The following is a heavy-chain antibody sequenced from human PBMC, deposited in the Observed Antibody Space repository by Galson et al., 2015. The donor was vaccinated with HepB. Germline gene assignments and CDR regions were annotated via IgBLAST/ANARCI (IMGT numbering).Heavy chain of an antibody. CDR3: ACTYSSSWYFY. CDR2: IWYDGSNK. V-gene: IGHV3-33*01. CDR1: GFTFSSYG. J-gene: IGHJ4*02. Sequence: SLRLSCAASGFTFSSYGMHWVRQAPGKGLEWVAVIWYDGSNKYYADSVKGRFTISRDNSKNTLYLQMNSLRAEDTAVYYCACTYSSSWYFYWGQGTLVTVSS. D-gene: IGHD6-13*01.